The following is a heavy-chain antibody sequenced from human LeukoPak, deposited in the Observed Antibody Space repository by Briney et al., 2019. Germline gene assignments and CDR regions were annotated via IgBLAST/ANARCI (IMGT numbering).Heavy chain of an antibody. CDR1: GFTFSSYA. Sequence: GGSLRLSCAASGFTFSSYAVTWVRQAPGKGLGWVSGITGSGDTTFYADSVKGRFTISRDNSKNTLYLQMHSLRAEDTAVYYCVKDYSTIAAAANPLFDYWGQGALVTVSS. CDR2: ITGSGDTT. J-gene: IGHJ4*02. V-gene: IGHV3-23*01. D-gene: IGHD6-13*01. CDR3: VKDYSTIAAAANPLFDY.